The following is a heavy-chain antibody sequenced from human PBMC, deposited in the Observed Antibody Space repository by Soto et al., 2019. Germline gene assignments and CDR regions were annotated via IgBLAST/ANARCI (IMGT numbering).Heavy chain of an antibody. V-gene: IGHV4-34*01. CDR3: ARSSTSPSTETEKEYYFDY. Sequence: SETLSLTCAVYGGSFSGYYWSWIRQPPGKGLEWIGEINHSGSTTYNPSLKSRVTISVDTSKNQFSLKLSSVTAADTAVYYCARSSTSPSTETEKEYYFDYWGQGTLVTVSS. CDR2: INHSGST. J-gene: IGHJ4*02. D-gene: IGHD4-17*01. CDR1: GGSFSGYY.